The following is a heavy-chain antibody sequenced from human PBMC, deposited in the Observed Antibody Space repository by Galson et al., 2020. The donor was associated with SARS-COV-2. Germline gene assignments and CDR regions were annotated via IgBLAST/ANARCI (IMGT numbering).Heavy chain of an antibody. J-gene: IGHJ4*02. CDR2: IYDSGST. Sequence: ASETLSLTCTVSGGSISSGGYYWSWIRQHPGKGLEWIGDIYDSGSTHYNPSLKSRVTISVDTSKNQFSLKLSSVTAADTAVYYCAREGGKIELWKTGGGFDHGGKGTRVNVSS. D-gene: IGHD5-18*01. CDR3: AREGGKIELWKTGGGFDH. V-gene: IGHV4-31*03. CDR1: GGSISSGGYY.